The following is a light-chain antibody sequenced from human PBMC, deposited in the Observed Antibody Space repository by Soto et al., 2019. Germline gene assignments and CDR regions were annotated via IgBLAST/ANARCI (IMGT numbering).Light chain of an antibody. CDR2: AAS. CDR3: QQYDNLPT. CDR1: QGISSY. V-gene: IGKV1-8*01. Sequence: AIRMTHSPSSFSASTGYRVTITCRASQGISSYLAWYQQKPGKAPKLLIYAASTLQSGVPSRFSGSGSGTDFTFTISSLQPEDIATYYCQQYDNLPTFGGGTKVDIK. J-gene: IGKJ4*01.